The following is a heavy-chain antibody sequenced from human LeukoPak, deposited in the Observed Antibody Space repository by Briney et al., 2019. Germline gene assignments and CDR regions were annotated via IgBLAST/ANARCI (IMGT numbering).Heavy chain of an antibody. CDR1: GYTFTGHF. J-gene: IGHJ4*02. CDR3: ARETGRRVFYDSSGCLHF. CDR2: INSNSGGT. V-gene: IGHV1-2*02. Sequence: EASVQVSCKASGYTFTGHFMHWVRQAPEQGLEWMGWINSNSGGTYYAQKFQGRVTMTRDTSISTAYMEMSRLRSDDTAVYYCARETGRRVFYDSSGCLHFWGQGTMVAVSS. D-gene: IGHD3-22*01.